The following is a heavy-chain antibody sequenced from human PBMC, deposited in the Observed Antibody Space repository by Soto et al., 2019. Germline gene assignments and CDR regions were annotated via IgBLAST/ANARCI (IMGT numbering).Heavy chain of an antibody. Sequence: PSETLSLTCAVSGGSISSGGYPWSWIRQPPGKGLEWIGYMYHSGSTYYNPSLKSRVTISIDRSKNQFSLKLSSVTAADTAVYYCARVPEYWGQGILVTVSS. J-gene: IGHJ4*02. D-gene: IGHD2-2*01. CDR3: ARVPEY. V-gene: IGHV4-30-2*01. CDR2: MYHSGST. CDR1: GGSISSGGYP.